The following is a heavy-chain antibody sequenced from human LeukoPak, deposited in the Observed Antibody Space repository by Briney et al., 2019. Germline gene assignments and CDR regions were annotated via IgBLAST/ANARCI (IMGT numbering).Heavy chain of an antibody. CDR3: SRLAGCGGDCYSEGDY. D-gene: IGHD2-21*02. Sequence: ASVKVSCKASGYTFTGYFIHWVRQAPGQGLEWMGWINPNSGGTNYAQKFQGRVTMTRDTPISTAYMELSSLTSDDTALYYCSRLAGCGGDCYSEGDYWGQGTLVIVSS. V-gene: IGHV1-2*02. CDR2: INPNSGGT. J-gene: IGHJ4*02. CDR1: GYTFTGYF.